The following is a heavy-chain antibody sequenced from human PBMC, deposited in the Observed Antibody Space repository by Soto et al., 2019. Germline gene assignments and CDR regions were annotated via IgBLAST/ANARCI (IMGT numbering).Heavy chain of an antibody. CDR1: GGSFSGYY. J-gene: IGHJ4*02. V-gene: IGHV4-34*01. CDR2: INHSGSP. Sequence: QVQLQQWGAGLLKPSETLSLTCAVYGGSFSGYYWSWIRQPPGKGLEWIGEINHSGSPNCNPSLKRRVXXSXDXXKSQSSLKLSSVTAVDTAVYYCARGRIVGGSYCDDWGQGTLVTVSS. CDR3: ARGRIVGGSYCDD. D-gene: IGHD1-26*01.